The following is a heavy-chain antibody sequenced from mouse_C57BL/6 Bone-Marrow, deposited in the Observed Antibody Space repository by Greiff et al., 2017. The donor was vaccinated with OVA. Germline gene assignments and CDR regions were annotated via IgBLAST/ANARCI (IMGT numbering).Heavy chain of an antibody. CDR2: IRNKANNHAT. CDR3: TRVYGNPLYWYFDV. Sequence: EVQLVESGGGLVQPGGSMKLSCAASGFTFSDAWMDWVRQSPEKGLEWVAEIRNKANNHATYYAESVKGRFTISRDDSKSSVYLQMNSLRAEDTGIYYCTRVYGNPLYWYFDVWGTGTTVTVSS. D-gene: IGHD2-1*01. V-gene: IGHV6-6*01. CDR1: GFTFSDAW. J-gene: IGHJ1*03.